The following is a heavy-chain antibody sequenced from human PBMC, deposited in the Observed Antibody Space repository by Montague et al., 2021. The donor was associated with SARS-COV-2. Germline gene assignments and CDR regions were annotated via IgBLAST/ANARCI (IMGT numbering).Heavy chain of an antibody. J-gene: IGHJ4*02. CDR1: GFTLRGYW. V-gene: IGHV3-7*01. CDR2: INRDGTEE. D-gene: IGHD6-19*01. Sequence: SLRPSCAASGFTLRGYWMTWVRQAPGKGLEWVASINRDGTEESYVDSVRGRFTISRDNAQNSLFLQINRLRVEDTAVYYCARDRGWQSYDSWGQGTLVIVSS. CDR3: ARDRGWQSYDS.